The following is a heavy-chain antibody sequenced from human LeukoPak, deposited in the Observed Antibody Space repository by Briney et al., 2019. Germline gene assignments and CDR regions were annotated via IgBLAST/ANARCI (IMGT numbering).Heavy chain of an antibody. CDR1: GYTLTELS. Sequence: EASVKVSCKVSGYTLTELSMHWVRQAPGKGLEWMGGFDPEDGETIYAQKFQGRVTMTEDTSTDTAYMELSSLRSEDAAVYYCARGGLQDFDYYGMDVWGQGTTVTVSS. CDR3: ARGGLQDFDYYGMDV. J-gene: IGHJ6*02. V-gene: IGHV1-24*01. D-gene: IGHD3-16*01. CDR2: FDPEDGET.